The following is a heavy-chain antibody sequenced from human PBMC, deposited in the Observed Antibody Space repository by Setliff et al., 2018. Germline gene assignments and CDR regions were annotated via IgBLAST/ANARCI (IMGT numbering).Heavy chain of an antibody. CDR1: GFTFRAYS. V-gene: IGHV3-33*01. CDR3: VRGEMFSTSPRAD. D-gene: IGHD2-2*01. J-gene: IGHJ4*02. CDR2: IWYDGNNK. Sequence: GGSLRLSCETSGFTFRAYSMTWVRQSPGKGLEWVAVIWYDGNNKDHADSVKGRFTISRDNSKNTLYLQMDSLRVEDTAVYYCVRGEMFSTSPRADWGQGTQVTVSS.